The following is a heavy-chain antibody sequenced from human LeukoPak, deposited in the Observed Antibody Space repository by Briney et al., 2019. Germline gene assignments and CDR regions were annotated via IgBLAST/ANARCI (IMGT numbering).Heavy chain of an antibody. D-gene: IGHD6-13*01. Sequence: SETLSLTCTVSGDTISRYYWSWIRQPAGKGLEWIGRIYTSGRTNYNPSLKSRVSMSVDTSKNQFSLRLKSVTAADTAVYYCARLINKPIAATGTGPFDHWGQGTLVTVSS. CDR3: ARLINKPIAATGTGPFDH. CDR2: IYTSGRT. CDR1: GDTISRYY. J-gene: IGHJ4*02. V-gene: IGHV4-4*07.